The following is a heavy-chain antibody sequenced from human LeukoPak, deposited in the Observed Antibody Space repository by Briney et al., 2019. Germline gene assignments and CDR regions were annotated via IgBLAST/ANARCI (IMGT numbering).Heavy chain of an antibody. CDR1: GYTFTDYY. CDR3: ARVDYDSSGSETGFDY. D-gene: IGHD3-22*01. J-gene: IGHJ4*02. Sequence: ASVKVSCKASGYTFTDYYIHWVRQAPGHGLEWMGWINPNSGGTNYAQKFQGRVTMTRDTSISTAYMELSRLRSDDTAVYYCARVDYDSSGSETGFDYWGQGTLVTVSS. V-gene: IGHV1-2*02. CDR2: INPNSGGT.